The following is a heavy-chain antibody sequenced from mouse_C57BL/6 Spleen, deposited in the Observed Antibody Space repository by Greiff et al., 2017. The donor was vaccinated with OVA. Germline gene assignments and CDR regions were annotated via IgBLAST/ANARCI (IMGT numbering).Heavy chain of an antibody. Sequence: EVQLQESGPELVKPGASVKISCKASGYSFTGYYMNWVKQSPEKSLEWIGEINPSTGGTTYNQKFKAKATLTVDKSSSTAYMQLKSLTSEDSAVYYCARTGRRDYFDDWGQGTTLTVSS. V-gene: IGHV1-42*01. D-gene: IGHD3-3*01. CDR3: ARTGRRDYFDD. CDR2: INPSTGGT. J-gene: IGHJ2*01. CDR1: GYSFTGYY.